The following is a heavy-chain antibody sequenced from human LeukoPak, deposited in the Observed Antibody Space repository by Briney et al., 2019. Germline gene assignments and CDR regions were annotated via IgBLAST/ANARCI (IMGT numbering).Heavy chain of an antibody. CDR2: IYTRGST. J-gene: IGHJ4*02. V-gene: IGHV4-4*09. CDR1: GGSIRSYY. CDR3: ALRRDGYSTFDY. Sequence: SETLSLTCTVSGGSIRSYYWSWIRQPPGKGLEWIGCIYTRGSTNYNPSLKSRVTISVDTSKNQFSLKLSSVTAADRAVYYCALRRDGYSTFDYWRQGTLVTVSP. D-gene: IGHD5-24*01.